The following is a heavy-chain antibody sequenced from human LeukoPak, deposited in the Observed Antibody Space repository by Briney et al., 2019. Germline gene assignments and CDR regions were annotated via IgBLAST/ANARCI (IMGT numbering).Heavy chain of an antibody. Sequence: AGGSLRLSCAASGFTFSSYAMHRVRQSPGKGLEWVAVISYDGSKKYYADSVKGRFAISRDNSKNTLFLQMNSLRADDTAVYYCASAAIAAADLYSEYWGQGTLVTVSS. D-gene: IGHD6-13*01. CDR2: ISYDGSKK. V-gene: IGHV3-30*09. J-gene: IGHJ4*02. CDR3: ASAAIAAADLYSEY. CDR1: GFTFSSYA.